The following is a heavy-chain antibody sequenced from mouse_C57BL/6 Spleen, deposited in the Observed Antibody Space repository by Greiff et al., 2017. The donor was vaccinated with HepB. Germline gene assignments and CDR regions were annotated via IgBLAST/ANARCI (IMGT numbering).Heavy chain of an antibody. Sequence: EVQRVESGGGLVKPGGSLKLSCAASGFTFSDYGMHWVRQAPEKGLEWVAYISSGSSTIYYADTVKGRFTISRDNAKNTLFLQMTSLRSEDTAMYYCARKSYGKEFAYWGQGTLVTVSA. CDR2: ISSGSSTI. V-gene: IGHV5-17*01. J-gene: IGHJ3*01. CDR1: GFTFSDYG. D-gene: IGHD2-1*01. CDR3: ARKSYGKEFAY.